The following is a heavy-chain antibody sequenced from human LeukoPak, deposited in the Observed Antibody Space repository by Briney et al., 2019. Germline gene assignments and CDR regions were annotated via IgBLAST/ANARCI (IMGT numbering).Heavy chain of an antibody. V-gene: IGHV3-64*01. D-gene: IGHD3-22*01. Sequence: PGGSLRLSCAASGFTFSSYAMHWVRQAPGKGLEYVSAISSNGGSTYYANSVRGRFTISRDNSKNTLYLQMGSLRAEDMAVYYCARDIKGPGTVVVISWPGAFDIWGQGTMVTVSS. CDR3: ARDIKGPGTVVVISWPGAFDI. CDR2: ISSNGGST. CDR1: GFTFSSYA. J-gene: IGHJ3*02.